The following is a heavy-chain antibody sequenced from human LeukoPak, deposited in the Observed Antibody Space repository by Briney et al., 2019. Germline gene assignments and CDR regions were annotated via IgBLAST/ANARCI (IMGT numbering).Heavy chain of an antibody. CDR1: GGTFSSYA. D-gene: IGHD6-19*01. J-gene: IGHJ4*02. CDR2: IIPIFGTA. Sequence: SVKVSCKASGGTFSSYATSWVRQAPGQGLEWMGRIIPIFGTANYAQKFQGRVTITTDESTSTAYMELSSLRSEDTAVYYCARDPPSGWYPFDYWGQGTLVTVSS. V-gene: IGHV1-69*05. CDR3: ARDPPSGWYPFDY.